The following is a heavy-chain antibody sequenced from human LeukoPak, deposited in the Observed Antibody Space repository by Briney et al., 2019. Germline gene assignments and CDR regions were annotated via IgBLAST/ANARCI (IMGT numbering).Heavy chain of an antibody. D-gene: IGHD6-19*01. CDR1: GGXTSGYY. CDR3: ARILDSGRSDY. J-gene: IGHJ4*02. CDR2: VHYGGTT. V-gene: IGHV4-59*12. Sequence: SETLSLTRIVSGGXTSGYYCSWIRQPPGRGLEFIGHVHYGGTTKYNPSLESRVTISVDTSKNQFSLKLSSVTAADTAVYYCARILDSGRSDYWGQGTLVTVSS.